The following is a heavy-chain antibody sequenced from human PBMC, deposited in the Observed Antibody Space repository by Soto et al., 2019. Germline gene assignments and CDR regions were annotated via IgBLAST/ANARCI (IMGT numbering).Heavy chain of an antibody. Sequence: SETLSLTCAVYGGSFSGYYWSWIRQPPGKGLEWIGEINHSGSTNYNPSLKSRVTISVDTSKNQFSLKLSSVTAADTAVYYCASDNYVWGSYGKHFYFDYWGQGTLVTV. CDR3: ASDNYVWGSYGKHFYFDY. J-gene: IGHJ4*02. V-gene: IGHV4-34*01. D-gene: IGHD3-16*01. CDR1: GGSFSGYY. CDR2: INHSGST.